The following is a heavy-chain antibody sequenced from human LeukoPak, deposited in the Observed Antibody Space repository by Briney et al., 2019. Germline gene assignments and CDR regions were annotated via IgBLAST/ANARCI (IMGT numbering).Heavy chain of an antibody. CDR1: GFTVSSNY. CDR2: IYSGGST. Sequence: GGSLRLSCAASGFTVSSNYMSWVRQAPGKGLEWVSVIYSGGSTYYADSVKGRFTISRDNSKNTLYLQMNSLRAEDTAVYYCARGYYYDSSGPNFDYWGQGTLVTVSS. D-gene: IGHD3-22*01. J-gene: IGHJ4*02. V-gene: IGHV3-66*01. CDR3: ARGYYYDSSGPNFDY.